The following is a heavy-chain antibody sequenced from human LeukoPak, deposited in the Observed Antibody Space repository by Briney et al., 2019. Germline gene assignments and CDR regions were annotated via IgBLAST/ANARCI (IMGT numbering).Heavy chain of an antibody. V-gene: IGHV4-39*07. J-gene: IGHJ4*02. CDR3: ARMGGVVLGGYYFDY. CDR1: GGSISSSSYY. D-gene: IGHD1-26*01. CDR2: IYYSEST. Sequence: SETLSLTCPVYGGSISSSSYYWGWLRQPPGKGLEWFGSIYYSESTYYNPSLKSRVTISVDTSKNQFSLKLSSVTAADTAVYYCARMGGVVLGGYYFDYWGQGTLVTVSS.